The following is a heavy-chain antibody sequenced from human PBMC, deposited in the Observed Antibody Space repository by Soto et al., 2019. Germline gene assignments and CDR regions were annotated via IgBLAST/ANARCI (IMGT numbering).Heavy chain of an antibody. CDR2: IFYSGDT. V-gene: IGHV4-30-4*01. CDR3: VGTGTTDDF. D-gene: IGHD1-7*01. Sequence: VQLQGSGPGLLKPSQTLSLTCTVSGASVNTGDYYWSYIRQPPGKGLEWLGYIFYSGDTYYNPSLQSRATISLNKSRNQFSLTLTSVTDADTALYYCVGTGTTDDFWGQGTLVTVSS. J-gene: IGHJ1*01. CDR1: GASVNTGDYY.